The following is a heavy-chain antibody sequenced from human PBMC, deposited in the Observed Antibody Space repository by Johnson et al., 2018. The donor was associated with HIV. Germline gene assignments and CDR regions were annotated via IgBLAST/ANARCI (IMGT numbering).Heavy chain of an antibody. CDR2: ISYDGPNK. CDR1: GFTVSSYV. CDR3: ARQPLRAFDI. Sequence: QVQLVESGGGLIQPGGSLRLSCAASGFTVSSYVMQWVRQAPGKGLEWVAFISYDGPNKYYADSVKGRFTISRDNSKNTLYLQMNSLRAEDTALYYCARQPLRAFDIWGQGTMVTVSS. J-gene: IGHJ3*02. V-gene: IGHV3-30-3*01.